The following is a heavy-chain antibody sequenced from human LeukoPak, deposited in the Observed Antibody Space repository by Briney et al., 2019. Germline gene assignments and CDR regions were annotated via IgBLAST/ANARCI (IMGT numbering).Heavy chain of an antibody. J-gene: IGHJ6*03. Sequence: PSETLSLTCTVSGYSISSGYYWGWIRQPPGKGLEWIGSIYHSGSTYYNPSLKSRVTISVDTSKSQFSLKLSSVTAADTAVYYCARGERFLEWTPGGYYYYMDVWGKGTTVTVSS. CDR3: ARGERFLEWTPGGYYYYMDV. CDR1: GYSISSGYY. D-gene: IGHD3-3*01. CDR2: IYHSGST. V-gene: IGHV4-38-2*02.